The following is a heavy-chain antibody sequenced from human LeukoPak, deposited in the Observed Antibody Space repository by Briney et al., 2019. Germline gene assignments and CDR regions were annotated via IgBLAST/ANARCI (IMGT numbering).Heavy chain of an antibody. D-gene: IGHD6-13*01. J-gene: IGHJ4*02. V-gene: IGHV6-1*01. CDR3: ARDSGYSGSWTFDH. Sequence: SQTLSLTCAISGDSASRSGPGWNWIRQSPSRGLEWLGRTYYRSKWYYDYGSSLKSRITINPDTSKYQFSLQLSPVTPEDTAVYYCARDSGYSGSWTFDHSGQGILVTVSS. CDR1: GDSASRSGPG. CDR2: TYYRSKWYY.